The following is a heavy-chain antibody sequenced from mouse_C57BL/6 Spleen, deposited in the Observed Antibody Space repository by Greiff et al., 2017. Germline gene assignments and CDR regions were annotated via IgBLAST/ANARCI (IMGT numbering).Heavy chain of an antibody. D-gene: IGHD2-1*01. CDR1: GFTFSSYG. Sequence: EVKLQESGGDLVKPGGSLKLSCAASGFTFSSYGMSWVRQTPDKRLEWVATISSGGSYTYYPDSVKGRFTISRDNAKNTLYLQMSSLKSEDTAMYYCARRNLPTSFDVWGTGTTVTVSS. V-gene: IGHV5-6*02. CDR2: ISSGGSYT. J-gene: IGHJ1*03. CDR3: ARRNLPTSFDV.